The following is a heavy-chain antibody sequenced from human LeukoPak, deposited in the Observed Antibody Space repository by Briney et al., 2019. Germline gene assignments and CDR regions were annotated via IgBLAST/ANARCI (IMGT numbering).Heavy chain of an antibody. CDR3: ARRGVVIRVILVGFHKEAYYFDS. CDR1: GFTFSDYA. D-gene: IGHD3-22*01. CDR2: LRGNGET. V-gene: IGHV3-23*01. J-gene: IGHJ4*02. Sequence: PGGSLRLSCAASGFTFSDYAMSWVRQAPARGLEWVSSLRGNGETFYADSVKGRFTLSRDESRNTVFLQLNSLGAEDTAVYFCARRGVVIRVILVGFHKEAYYFDSWGQGTLVTVSS.